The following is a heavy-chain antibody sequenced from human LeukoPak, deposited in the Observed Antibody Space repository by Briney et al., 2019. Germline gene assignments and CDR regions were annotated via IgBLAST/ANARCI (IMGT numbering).Heavy chain of an antibody. D-gene: IGHD5-12*01. Sequence: SETLSLTCTVSGGSISSSSYYWGWIRQPPGKGLEWIGSIYYSGSTYYNPSLKSRVTISVDTSKNQFSLKLSSVTAADTAVYYCAREVGSGYDFQLFDYWGQGTLVTVSS. V-gene: IGHV4-39*07. CDR2: IYYSGST. CDR1: GGSISSSSYY. CDR3: AREVGSGYDFQLFDY. J-gene: IGHJ4*02.